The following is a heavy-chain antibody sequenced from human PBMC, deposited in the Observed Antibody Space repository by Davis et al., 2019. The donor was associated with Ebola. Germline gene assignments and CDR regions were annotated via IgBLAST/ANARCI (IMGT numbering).Heavy chain of an antibody. CDR3: AKVDRYDILTGDNWFDP. CDR2: ISYDGSNK. J-gene: IGHJ5*02. CDR1: GFTFSSYG. V-gene: IGHV3-30*18. D-gene: IGHD3-9*01. Sequence: GGSLRLSCAASGFTFSSYGMHWVRQAPGKGLEWVAVISYDGSNKYYADSVKGRFTISRDNSKNTLYLQMNSLRAEDTAVYYCAKVDRYDILTGDNWFDPWGQGTLVTVSS.